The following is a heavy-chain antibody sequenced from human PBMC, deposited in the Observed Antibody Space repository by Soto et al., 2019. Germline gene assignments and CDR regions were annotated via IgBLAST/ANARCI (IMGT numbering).Heavy chain of an antibody. CDR1: GFTFSSYS. CDR3: AREVAVAGLVPDY. J-gene: IGHJ4*02. Sequence: GGSLRLSCAASGFTFSSYSMNWVRQAPGKGLEWVSSISSSSSYIYYADSVKGRFTISRDNAKNSLYLQMNSLRAEDTAVYYCAREVAVAGLVPDYWGQGTLVTVSS. D-gene: IGHD6-19*01. V-gene: IGHV3-21*01. CDR2: ISSSSSYI.